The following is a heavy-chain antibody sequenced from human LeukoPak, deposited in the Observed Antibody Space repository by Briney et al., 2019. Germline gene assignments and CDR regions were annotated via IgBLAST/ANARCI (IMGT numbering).Heavy chain of an antibody. V-gene: IGHV1-46*01. CDR2: IHPNDGDT. D-gene: IGHD3-10*01. CDR1: GYTFTNYY. J-gene: IGHJ4*02. CDR3: ATYTQSGAQGVSDY. Sequence: ASVKVSCKASGYTFTNYYTHWVRQAPGQGLEWMGLIHPNDGDTKYTQEFQDRVTMTRDTSTSTVYMELSSLRSEDTAVYYCATYTQSGAQGVSDYWGQGTLVTVSS.